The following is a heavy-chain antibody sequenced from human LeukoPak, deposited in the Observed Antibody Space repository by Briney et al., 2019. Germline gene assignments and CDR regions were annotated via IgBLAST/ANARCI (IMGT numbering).Heavy chain of an antibody. V-gene: IGHV1-2*02. J-gene: IGHJ4*02. Sequence: ASVKVSCPASGYTFTGYHMHWVRPATGQGMEWMGWLNPNSGDTKFPREFQGRVSMTRDTSISTAYMGLSRLRSDDTAVYYCATRRGSYLWGTDFDYWGQGTLVTVSS. D-gene: IGHD3-16*01. CDR2: LNPNSGDT. CDR1: GYTFTGYH. CDR3: ATRRGSYLWGTDFDY.